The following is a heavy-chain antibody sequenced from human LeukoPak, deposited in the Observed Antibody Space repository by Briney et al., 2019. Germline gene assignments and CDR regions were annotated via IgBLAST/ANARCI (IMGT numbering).Heavy chain of an antibody. J-gene: IGHJ6*03. D-gene: IGHD5-12*01. CDR1: GGTFSSYA. Sequence: SVKVSCKASGGTFSSYAISWVRQATGQGLEWMGRIIPIFGTANYAQKFQGRVTITTDESTSTAYMELSSLRSEDTAVYYCAKSGYSGYANYYYYYMDVWGKGTTVTVSS. CDR3: AKSGYSGYANYYYYYMDV. V-gene: IGHV1-69*05. CDR2: IIPIFGTA.